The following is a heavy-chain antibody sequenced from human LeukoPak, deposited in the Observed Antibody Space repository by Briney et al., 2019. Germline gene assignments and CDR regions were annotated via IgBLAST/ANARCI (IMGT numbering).Heavy chain of an antibody. J-gene: IGHJ4*02. CDR2: IYYSGRT. Sequence: SETLSLTCTVSGGSISSSSYYWGWIRQPPGKGLEWIGSIYYSGRTYYNPSLKSRVTISVDTSKNQFSLKLSSVTAADAAVYYCARLEVAGINDYWGQGTLVTVSS. CDR1: GGSISSSSYY. D-gene: IGHD6-19*01. CDR3: ARLEVAGINDY. V-gene: IGHV4-39*01.